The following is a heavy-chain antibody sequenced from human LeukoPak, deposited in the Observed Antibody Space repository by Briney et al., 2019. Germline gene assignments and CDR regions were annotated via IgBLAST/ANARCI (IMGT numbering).Heavy chain of an antibody. V-gene: IGHV3-33*01. D-gene: IGHD2-21*02. Sequence: GGSLRLSCAAYGFAFSSHGMHWVRHVLDKGLEWVGIIWFDGRNKKYADSVKGRFTISRDNSKNTLYLQMNSLTAEDTAVYYCARDYCSGDCYRPDYWGQGTLVTVSS. J-gene: IGHJ4*02. CDR1: GFAFSSHG. CDR3: ARDYCSGDCYRPDY. CDR2: IWFDGRNK.